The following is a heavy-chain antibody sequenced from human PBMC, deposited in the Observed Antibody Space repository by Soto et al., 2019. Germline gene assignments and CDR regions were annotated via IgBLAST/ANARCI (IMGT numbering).Heavy chain of an antibody. CDR1: GGSISSADYY. CDR2: IYYSGST. CDR3: ARYGSGTYYPTPFDC. V-gene: IGHV4-31*03. D-gene: IGHD3-10*01. Sequence: QVQLQESGPGLVKPSQTLSLTCTVSGGSISSADYYWSWIRQHPGKGLEWIGYIYYSGSTYYNPALMRRVTRSVDTSKNQFSLKLSSVTAADTAVYYCARYGSGTYYPTPFDCWGQGTLVTVSS. J-gene: IGHJ4*02.